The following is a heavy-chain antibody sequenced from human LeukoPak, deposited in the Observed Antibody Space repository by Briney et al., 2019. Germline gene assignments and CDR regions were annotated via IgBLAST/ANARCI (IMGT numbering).Heavy chain of an antibody. D-gene: IGHD6-19*01. CDR2: ISGSGGST. J-gene: IGHJ4*02. Sequence: SGGSLRLSCAASGFTFSSYGMSWVRQAPGKGLEWVSAISGSGGSTYYADSVKGRFTISRDNSKNTLYLQMNSLRAEDTAVYYCAKDSPYSSGWGVFDYWGQGTLVTVSS. CDR3: AKDSPYSSGWGVFDY. CDR1: GFTFSSYG. V-gene: IGHV3-23*01.